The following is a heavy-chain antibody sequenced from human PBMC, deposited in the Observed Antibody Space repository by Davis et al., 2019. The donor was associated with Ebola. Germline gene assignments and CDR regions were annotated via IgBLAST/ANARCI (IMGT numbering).Heavy chain of an antibody. CDR3: ARDFDGGNYYFYY. CDR2: IIPIFHTP. V-gene: IGHV1-69*13. J-gene: IGHJ4*02. Sequence: SVKVSCKTSGGSFSSHPISWVRQAPRQGLEWMGGIIPIFHTPHYAQKFQGRITITADASTSTAYMELSSLRSEDTATYFCARDFDGGNYYFYYWGPGTPVTVSS. CDR1: GGSFSSHP. D-gene: IGHD3-9*01.